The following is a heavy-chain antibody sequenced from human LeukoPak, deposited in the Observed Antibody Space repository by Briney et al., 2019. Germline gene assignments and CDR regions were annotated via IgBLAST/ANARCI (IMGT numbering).Heavy chain of an antibody. CDR2: IAYDGSNK. D-gene: IGHD5-12*01. J-gene: IGHJ4*02. Sequence: GGSLRLSCAAAGFTFSSYAMHWVRQAPGKGLEWVAVIAYDGSNKYYADSVKGRFTISRDNSKNTLYLQMNSLRAKETAVYYCARDIYSGLLAGYFDYWGQGTLVTVSS. V-gene: IGHV3-30-3*01. CDR1: GFTFSSYA. CDR3: ARDIYSGLLAGYFDY.